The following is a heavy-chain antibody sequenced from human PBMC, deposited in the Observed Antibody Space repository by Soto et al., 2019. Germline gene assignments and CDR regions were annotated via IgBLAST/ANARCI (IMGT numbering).Heavy chain of an antibody. CDR1: GFTFSSHW. CDR2: ITADGSSA. CDR3: ADLFAGFDI. Sequence: LSCVASGFTFSSHWMHWVRQVPGKGLVWVAHITADGSSATYADSVKGRFTISRDNAKNTLYLQMNTLRVEDTAVYYCADLFAGFDIWGQGTMVTV. J-gene: IGHJ3*02. V-gene: IGHV3-74*01.